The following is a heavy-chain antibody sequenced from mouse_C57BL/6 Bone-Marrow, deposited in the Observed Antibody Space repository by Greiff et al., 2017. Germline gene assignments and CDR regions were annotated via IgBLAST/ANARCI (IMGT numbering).Heavy chain of an antibody. J-gene: IGHJ3*01. Sequence: EVQLVESGAELVRPGASVKLSCTASGFNIKDDYMHWVKQRPEQGLEWIGWLDPENGDTEYASKFQGKATITADTSSNTAYLQLSSLTSEDTAVYYCAPYGGSYGGPWFAYWGQGTLVTVSA. CDR3: APYGGSYGGPWFAY. D-gene: IGHD1-1*01. CDR2: LDPENGDT. CDR1: GFNIKDDY. V-gene: IGHV14-4*01.